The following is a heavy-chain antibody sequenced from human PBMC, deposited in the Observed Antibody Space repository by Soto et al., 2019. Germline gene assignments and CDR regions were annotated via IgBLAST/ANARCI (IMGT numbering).Heavy chain of an antibody. V-gene: IGHV3-15*07. J-gene: IGHJ4*01. CDR3: TTDSYSTIIIVRFDY. D-gene: IGHD3-22*01. CDR2: IKSKTDGGTT. Sequence: PGESLRLSCAASGFTFSNAWINWVRQAPGKGLEWVGRIKSKTDGGTTDYAEPVKGRFAISRDDSNNMVYLQMNSLKIEDTAVYYCTTDSYSTIIIVRFDYWGHGTLVTVSS. CDR1: GFTFSNAW.